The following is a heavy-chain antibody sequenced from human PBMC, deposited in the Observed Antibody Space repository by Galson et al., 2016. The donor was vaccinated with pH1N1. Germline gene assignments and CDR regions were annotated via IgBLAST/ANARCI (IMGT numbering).Heavy chain of an antibody. J-gene: IGHJ4*02. V-gene: IGHV4-39*07. Sequence: LSLTCTVSGGSIRSSSYYWGWIRQPPRNGLEWIGSIYYTGSTYYNPSFQSRVIISVETSRNKFSLDLSSVTAADTAIYYCARVSGYDRSPGYWGQGILVTVSS. CDR1: GGSIRSSSYY. CDR3: ARVSGYDRSPGY. D-gene: IGHD5-12*01. CDR2: IYYTGST.